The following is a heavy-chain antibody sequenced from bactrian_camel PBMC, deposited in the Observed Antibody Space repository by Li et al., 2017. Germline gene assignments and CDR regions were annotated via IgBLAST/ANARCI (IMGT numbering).Heavy chain of an antibody. CDR3: AAAPCYGGPWFDRSWSLNEEYEA. V-gene: IGHV3S1*01. CDR1: GYTYSGNC. Sequence: HVQLVESGGGSVQAGGSLRLSCAFSGYTYSGNCMAWFRQAPGKEREGVAAFKAGGGTPLYADSVKGRFTISQDNAKTTLNLQMNSLKAEDTAVYYCAAAPCYGGPWFDRSWSLNEEYEAGGQGT. D-gene: IGHD6*01. J-gene: IGHJ4*01. CDR2: FKAGGGTP.